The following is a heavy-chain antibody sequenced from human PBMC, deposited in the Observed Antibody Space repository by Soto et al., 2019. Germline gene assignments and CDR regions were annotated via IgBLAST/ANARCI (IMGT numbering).Heavy chain of an antibody. Sequence: QVQLVESGGGVVQPGRSLRLSCAASGFTFSTYGMHWVRQAPGKGLEWVAVISYDGSNKYYADSVKGRFTISRDTSKNSLYLQMSSLRAEGTAVYYCAKCFSYCLIDYCGQGTLVTVSS. J-gene: IGHJ4*02. CDR1: GFTFSTYG. V-gene: IGHV3-30*18. D-gene: IGHD2-21*02. CDR2: ISYDGSNK. CDR3: AKCFSYCLIDY.